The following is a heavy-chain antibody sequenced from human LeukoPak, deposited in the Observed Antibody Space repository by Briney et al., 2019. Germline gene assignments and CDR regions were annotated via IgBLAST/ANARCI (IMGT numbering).Heavy chain of an antibody. V-gene: IGHV3-21*01. CDR2: IGAAGYYI. CDR1: GFTFSSYA. CDR3: ARGGKRSWYYNYYMDV. Sequence: PGGSLRLSCSASGFTFSSYAMNWVRQAPGKGLEWVASIGAAGYYIYYADSVKGRFTISRDNAKNSLYLQMNSLRAEDTAVYYCARGGKRSWYYNYYMDVWGKGTTVTVSS. D-gene: IGHD6-13*01. J-gene: IGHJ6*03.